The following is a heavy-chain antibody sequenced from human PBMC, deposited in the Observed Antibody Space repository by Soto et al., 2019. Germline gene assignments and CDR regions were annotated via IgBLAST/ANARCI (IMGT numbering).Heavy chain of an antibody. CDR3: AKDNSVPPYSSGFEANWFDP. J-gene: IGHJ5*02. CDR2: ISYDGSNK. D-gene: IGHD6-19*01. Sequence: GGSLRLSCAASGFTFSSYGMHWVRQAPGKGLEWVAVISYDGSNKYYADSVKGRFTISRDNSKNTLYLQMNSLRADDTAVYYCAKDNSVPPYSSGFEANWFDPWGQGTLVTVSS. V-gene: IGHV3-30*18. CDR1: GFTFSSYG.